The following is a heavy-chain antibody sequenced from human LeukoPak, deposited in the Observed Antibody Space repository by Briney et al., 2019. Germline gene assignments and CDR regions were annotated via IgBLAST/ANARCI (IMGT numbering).Heavy chain of an antibody. CDR1: GFTFSSYW. V-gene: IGHV3-7*01. CDR2: IKKDGSDK. D-gene: IGHD6-19*01. J-gene: IGHJ4*02. Sequence: GGSLRLSCAASGFTFSSYWMSWVRQAPGKGLEWVANIKKDGSDKNYLGSVKGRFTISRDNAKNSLYVQMNSLRVEDTAVYYCVAGSGWRFDYWGQGTLATVSS. CDR3: VAGSGWRFDY.